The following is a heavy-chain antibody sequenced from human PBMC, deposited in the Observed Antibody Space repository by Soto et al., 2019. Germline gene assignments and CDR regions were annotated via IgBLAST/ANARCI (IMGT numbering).Heavy chain of an antibody. D-gene: IGHD2-8*02. CDR1: GGSFSGYY. CDR3: ARDKITGLFDY. J-gene: IGHJ4*02. CDR2: INHSGST. V-gene: IGHV4-34*01. Sequence: QVQLQQWGAGLLKPSETLSLTCAVYGGSFSGYYWTWIRQPPGTGLEWIGEINHSGSTNYNPSLKSRVTISVDKSKNQFSLKLTSVTDADPAVYYCARDKITGLFDYWGQGTLVTVSS.